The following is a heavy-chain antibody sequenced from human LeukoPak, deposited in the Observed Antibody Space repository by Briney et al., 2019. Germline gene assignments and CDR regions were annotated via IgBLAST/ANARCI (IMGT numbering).Heavy chain of an antibody. D-gene: IGHD6-19*01. CDR3: AKEGPIAVAGYFDY. Sequence: GGSLRLSCAASGFIFVDYAMHWVRQAPGKGLEWVSLITGDGGSTYSADSVRGRFTISRDNSKNSLYLQMNSLRTEDTALYYCAKEGPIAVAGYFDYWGQGTLVTVSS. V-gene: IGHV3-43*02. CDR1: GFIFVDYA. CDR2: ITGDGGST. J-gene: IGHJ4*02.